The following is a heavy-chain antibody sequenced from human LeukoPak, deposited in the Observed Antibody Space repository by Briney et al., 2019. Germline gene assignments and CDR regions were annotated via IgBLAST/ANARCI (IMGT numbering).Heavy chain of an antibody. CDR1: GFTFSSYG. CDR3: ARSTTVTTDFDY. D-gene: IGHD4-17*01. CDR2: IRYDGSNK. V-gene: IGHV3-30*02. J-gene: IGHJ4*02. Sequence: GGSLRLSCAASGFTFSSYGMHWVRQAPGKGLEWVAFIRYDGSNKYYADSVKGRFTISRDNSKNTLYLQMNSLRAEGTAVYYCARSTTVTTDFDYWGQGTLVTVSS.